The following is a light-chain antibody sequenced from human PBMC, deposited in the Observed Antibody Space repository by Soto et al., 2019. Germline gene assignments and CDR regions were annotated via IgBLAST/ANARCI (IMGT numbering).Light chain of an antibody. CDR1: SSDVGTYNL. CDR3: CSYAGGTTPVV. J-gene: IGLJ2*01. CDR2: EGS. Sequence: QSALTQPASVSGSPGQSITISCTGTSSDVGTYNLVSWYQQHPGKAPKLMIYEGSKRPSGVSNRFSGPKSGNTASLTISGLQAEDEADYYCCSYAGGTTPVVFGGGTKLTVL. V-gene: IGLV2-23*01.